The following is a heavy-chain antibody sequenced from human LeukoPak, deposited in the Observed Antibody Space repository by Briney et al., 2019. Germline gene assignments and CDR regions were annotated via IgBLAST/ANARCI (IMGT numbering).Heavy chain of an antibody. CDR3: ARGGAVATDWFDP. CDR1: GFTFSSYG. D-gene: IGHD6-19*01. CDR2: ISGSGGST. Sequence: GGSLRLSCAASGFTFSSYGMSWVRQAPGKGLEWVSAISGSGGSTYYADSVKGRFTISRDNAKNSLYLQMNSLRAEDTAVYYCARGGAVATDWFDPWGQGTLVTVSS. V-gene: IGHV3-23*01. J-gene: IGHJ5*02.